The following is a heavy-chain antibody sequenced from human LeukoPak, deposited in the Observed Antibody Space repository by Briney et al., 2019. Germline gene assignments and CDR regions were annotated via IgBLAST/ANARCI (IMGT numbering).Heavy chain of an antibody. V-gene: IGHV3-33*06. CDR3: AKGRWVQPAGYLDF. CDR1: GFTFSDSG. Sequence: PGRSLRLSCAASGFTFSDSGRYWVRQSPGKGLEWVALIWYDGSNKYYADSVKGRFTISRDNSKNTLYLQMNSLRAEDTAVYYCAKGRWVQPAGYLDFSGQGTLVTVSA. CDR2: IWYDGSNK. D-gene: IGHD3-16*02. J-gene: IGHJ4*02.